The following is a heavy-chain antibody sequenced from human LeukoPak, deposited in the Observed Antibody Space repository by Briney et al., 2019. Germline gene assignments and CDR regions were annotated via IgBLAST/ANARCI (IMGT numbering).Heavy chain of an antibody. D-gene: IGHD6-19*01. CDR1: GYTFTSYA. Sequence: ASVKVSCKASGYTFTSYAMHWVRQAPGQRLEWMGWINAGNGNTKYSQKFQGRVTITRDTSASTAYMELSSLRSEDTAVYYCARDIIAVADYAFDIWGQGTMVTVSS. J-gene: IGHJ3*02. CDR2: INAGNGNT. V-gene: IGHV1-3*01. CDR3: ARDIIAVADYAFDI.